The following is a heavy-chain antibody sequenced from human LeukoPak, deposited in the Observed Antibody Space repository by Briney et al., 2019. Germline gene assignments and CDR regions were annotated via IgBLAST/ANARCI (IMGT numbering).Heavy chain of an antibody. CDR3: ARLFSRGWEYHFGLDV. Sequence: SETLSLTCTVSGGSISTDASYRAWIRQPPGKGLEWIGSIYYSGSTYYSSSLKSRVTLSVDTSKNQFSLKMSSVTAADTAVFYCARLFSRGWEYHFGLDVWGQGTTVTVS. CDR1: GGSISTDASY. J-gene: IGHJ6*02. D-gene: IGHD6-19*01. CDR2: IYYSGST. V-gene: IGHV4-39*01.